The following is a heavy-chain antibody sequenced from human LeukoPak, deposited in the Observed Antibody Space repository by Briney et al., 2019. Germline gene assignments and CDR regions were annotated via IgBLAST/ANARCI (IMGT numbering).Heavy chain of an antibody. CDR1: GYTFTSYG. CDR2: ISAYNGNT. D-gene: IGHD3-3*01. J-gene: IGHJ6*02. V-gene: IGHV1-18*01. Sequence: ASVKVSCKASGYTFTSYGISWVRQAPGQGLEWMGWISAYNGNTNYAQKLQGRVTMTTDTSTSTAYMELRSLRSDDTAVYYCARDQKLYDFWSGYYTYYYYGMDVWGQGTTVTVSS. CDR3: ARDQKLYDFWSGYYTYYYYGMDV.